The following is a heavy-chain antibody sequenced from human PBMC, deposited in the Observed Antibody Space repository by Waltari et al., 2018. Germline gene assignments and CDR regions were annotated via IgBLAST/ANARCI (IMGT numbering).Heavy chain of an antibody. CDR3: ARAVVPAAIRRYYYGMDV. V-gene: IGHV1-69*09. CDR2: IIPILGIA. J-gene: IGHJ6*02. Sequence: QVQLVQSGAEVKKPGSSVKVSCKASGGTFSSYAISWVRQAPGQGLEWMGRIIPILGIANSAQNFQGRVTITADKSTSTAYMGLSSLRSEDTAVYYCARAVVPAAIRRYYYGMDVWGQGTTVTVSS. D-gene: IGHD2-2*02. CDR1: GGTFSSYA.